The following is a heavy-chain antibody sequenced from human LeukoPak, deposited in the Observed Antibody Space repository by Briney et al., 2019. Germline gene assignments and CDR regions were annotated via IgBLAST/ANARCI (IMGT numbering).Heavy chain of an antibody. CDR3: ARGMASFYWFDP. CDR1: GFTFSSYA. J-gene: IGHJ5*02. Sequence: GGSLRLSCAASGFTFSSYAMSWVRQAPGKGLEWVANIKQDGSEKYYVDSVKGRFTISRDNAKNSLYLQMNSLRAEDTAVYYCARGMASFYWFDPWGQGTLVTVSS. CDR2: IKQDGSEK. D-gene: IGHD5-24*01. V-gene: IGHV3-7*01.